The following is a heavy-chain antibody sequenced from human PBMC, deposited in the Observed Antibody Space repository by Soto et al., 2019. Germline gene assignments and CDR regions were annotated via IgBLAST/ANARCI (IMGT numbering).Heavy chain of an antibody. V-gene: IGHV3-74*01. Sequence: EVHLVESVGGWVQPGGSLRLSCAASGCTCSSYWMHWARQTPGQGPLWVFSISGDGSIITHADSVKGRFTVSRDNAKNTLYLQMNSLRVEDTAVYYCVREDFTGGLCKRFDSWGQGTPVTVSS. D-gene: IGHD2-8*02. CDR3: VREDFTGGLCKRFDS. J-gene: IGHJ4*02. CDR2: ISGDGSII. CDR1: GCTCSSYW.